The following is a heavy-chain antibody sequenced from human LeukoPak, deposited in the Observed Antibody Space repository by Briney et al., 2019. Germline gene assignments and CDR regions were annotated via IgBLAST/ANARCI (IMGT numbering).Heavy chain of an antibody. D-gene: IGHD6-6*01. V-gene: IGHV1-8*01. CDR1: GYTFTSYD. J-gene: IGHJ5*02. CDR2: MNPNSGNT. CDR3: ARGRIAARGFDP. Sequence: ASVKVSCKASGYTFTSYDINWVRQATGQGPEWMGWMNPNSGNTGYAQKFQGRVTMTRNTSISTAYMELSSLRSEDTAVYYCARGRIAARGFDPWGQGTLVTVSS.